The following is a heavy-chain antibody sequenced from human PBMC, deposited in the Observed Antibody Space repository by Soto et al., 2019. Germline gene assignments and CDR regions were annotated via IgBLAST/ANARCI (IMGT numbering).Heavy chain of an antibody. V-gene: IGHV3-33*01. CDR3: ARGDYPWWFDP. D-gene: IGHD4-17*01. CDR1: GFTFNSYG. Sequence: GGSLRLSCAASGFTFNSYGMHWVRQAPGKGLEWVAVIWYDGSKKYYADSVKGRFTISRDNSNNTLYLQMNSLRAEDTAVYYCARGDYPWWFDPWGQGTLVTVSS. CDR2: IWYDGSKK. J-gene: IGHJ5*02.